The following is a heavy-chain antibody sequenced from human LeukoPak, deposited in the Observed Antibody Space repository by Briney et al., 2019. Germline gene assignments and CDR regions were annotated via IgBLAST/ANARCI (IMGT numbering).Heavy chain of an antibody. CDR3: ARVCASCYYFDY. V-gene: IGHV1-46*01. CDR1: GYTFTTYY. Sequence: GASVKVSCKASGYTFTTYYIHWVRQAPGQGLEWVGIISPSAGITTYTQKFQGRVTMTRDTSTSTVYMELRSLRSEDTAVYYCARVCASCYYFDYWGQGTLVTVSS. D-gene: IGHD2-2*01. J-gene: IGHJ4*02. CDR2: ISPSAGIT.